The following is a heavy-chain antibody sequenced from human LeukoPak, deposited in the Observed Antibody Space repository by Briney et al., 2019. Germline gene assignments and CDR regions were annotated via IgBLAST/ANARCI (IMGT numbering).Heavy chain of an antibody. Sequence: SETLSLTCAVYGGSFSGYYWSWIRQPPGKGLEWIGEINHSGSTNYNPSLKSRVTISVDTSKNQFSLKLSSVTAADTAVYYCARGRGYSSEYYFDYWGQGTLVTVSS. CDR2: INHSGST. CDR1: GGSFSGYY. D-gene: IGHD6-6*01. J-gene: IGHJ4*02. CDR3: ARGRGYSSEYYFDY. V-gene: IGHV4-34*01.